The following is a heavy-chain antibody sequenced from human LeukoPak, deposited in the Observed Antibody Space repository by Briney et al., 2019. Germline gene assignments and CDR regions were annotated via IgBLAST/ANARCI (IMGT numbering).Heavy chain of an antibody. CDR1: GFTFSSYG. V-gene: IGHV3-33*01. Sequence: PGRSLRLSCAASGFTFSSYGMHWVRQAPGKGLEWVAIIWYDGTNKYYAASVKGRFTISRDNSKNTLYLQMNSLRAEDTAVYYCARDSCGGDCYPYTFDYWDQGTLVTVSS. CDR2: IWYDGTNK. CDR3: ARDSCGGDCYPYTFDY. D-gene: IGHD2-21*02. J-gene: IGHJ4*02.